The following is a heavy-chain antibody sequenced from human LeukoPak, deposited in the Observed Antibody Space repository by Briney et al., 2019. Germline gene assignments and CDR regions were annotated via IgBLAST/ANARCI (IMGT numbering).Heavy chain of an antibody. V-gene: IGHV3-23*01. CDR2: TSGSGGST. Sequence: KTGGSLRLSCTASGFTFSSYAMSWVRQAPGKGLEWVSATSGSGGSTYYADSVKGRLTISRDNSKNTLYLQMNSLRAEDTAVYYCAKDGAYDYIEDYFDYWGQGTLVTVSS. CDR1: GFTFSSYA. D-gene: IGHD3-16*01. J-gene: IGHJ4*02. CDR3: AKDGAYDYIEDYFDY.